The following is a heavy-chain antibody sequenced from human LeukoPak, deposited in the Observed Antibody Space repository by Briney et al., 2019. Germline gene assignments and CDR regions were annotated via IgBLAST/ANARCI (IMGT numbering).Heavy chain of an antibody. Sequence: GGSLRLFCVASEFRFGRDWISWVRQAPGKGLEWVACIKQDGSEEYYVGSVRGRFTVSVDNGKNSLYLQMNSLRAEDTARYYCATLDSTKSVFWGRGTAVTVSS. CDR2: IKQDGSEE. CDR3: ATLDSTKSVF. V-gene: IGHV3-7*01. D-gene: IGHD2-2*01. CDR1: EFRFGRDW. J-gene: IGHJ1*01.